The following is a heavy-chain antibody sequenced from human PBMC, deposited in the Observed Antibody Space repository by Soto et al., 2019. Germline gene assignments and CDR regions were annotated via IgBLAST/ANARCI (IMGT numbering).Heavy chain of an antibody. CDR3: ARGGRYPKSSSYYGMDD. V-gene: IGHV1-69*01. CDR2: SLPSFGTS. D-gene: IGHD1-20*01. J-gene: IGHJ6*02. CDR1: GGTFSTYS. Sequence: QVQLVQSGAEVEKPGSSVKVSCKASGGTFSTYSISWVRQAPGQGLEWMGESLPSFGTSHYAQNFQGRVTITADESTSTVYMDLSSLRSDDTAVYYCARGGRYPKSSSYYGMDDWGQGTTVTVSS.